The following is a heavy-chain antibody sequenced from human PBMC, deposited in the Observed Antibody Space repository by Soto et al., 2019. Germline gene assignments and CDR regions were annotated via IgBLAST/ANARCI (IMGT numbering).Heavy chain of an antibody. V-gene: IGHV1-18*01. CDR2: ISAYNGNT. Sequence: ASVKVSCKASGYTFTSYGISWVRQAPGQGLEWMGWISAYNGNTNYAQKLQGRVTMTTDTSTSTAYMELRSLRSDDTAVYYCAREFPVRGVIPYYYYMDVWGKGTTVTVSS. CDR1: GYTFTSYG. J-gene: IGHJ6*03. CDR3: AREFPVRGVIPYYYYMDV. D-gene: IGHD3-10*01.